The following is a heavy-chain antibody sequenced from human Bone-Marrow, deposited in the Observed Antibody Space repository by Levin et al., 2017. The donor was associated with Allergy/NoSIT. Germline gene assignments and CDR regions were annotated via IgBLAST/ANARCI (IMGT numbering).Heavy chain of an antibody. CDR1: GFVFSSYT. CDR2: ISHSGSPI. Sequence: SCAASGFVFSSYTLNWVRRAPGKGLEWLSYISHSGSPIYYADSVKGRFTISRDNAKNSVYLQMNSLSAEDTGVYYCARGDGAVAGLELDDWGQGTLVTVSS. CDR3: ARGDGAVAGLELDD. J-gene: IGHJ4*02. V-gene: IGHV3-48*03. D-gene: IGHD6-19*01.